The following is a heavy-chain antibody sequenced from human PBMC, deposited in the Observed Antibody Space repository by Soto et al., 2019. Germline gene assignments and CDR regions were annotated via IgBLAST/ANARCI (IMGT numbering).Heavy chain of an antibody. J-gene: IGHJ4*02. CDR2: INPSGGRT. Sequence: QVQLVQSGAEVKKPGASVKVSCKASGYTFTSYYMHWVRQAPGQGLEWMGIINPSGGRTRYAQKFQGRVTMTRDTSTSTVYMELSSLRSEDTAVYYCARDILNYYDSSGYFDYWGQGTLVTVSS. D-gene: IGHD3-22*01. CDR1: GYTFTSYY. V-gene: IGHV1-46*01. CDR3: ARDILNYYDSSGYFDY.